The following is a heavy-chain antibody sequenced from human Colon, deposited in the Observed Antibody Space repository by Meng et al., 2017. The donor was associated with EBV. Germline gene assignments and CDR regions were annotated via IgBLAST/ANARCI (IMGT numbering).Heavy chain of an antibody. CDR1: GDSITNHNW. J-gene: IGHJ1*01. D-gene: IGHD3-10*01. V-gene: IGHV4-4*02. CDR3: LRGSGGSV. CDR2: IPHRGSS. Sequence: QVQCREPGPDLVKPSETLSLTCSVSGDSITNHNWWAWVRQPPGKGLEWIGEIPHRGSSAYNPSLKSRVSMSIDKSKNQFSLKLTSVTAADTVVYHCLRGSGGSVWGQGTLVTVSS.